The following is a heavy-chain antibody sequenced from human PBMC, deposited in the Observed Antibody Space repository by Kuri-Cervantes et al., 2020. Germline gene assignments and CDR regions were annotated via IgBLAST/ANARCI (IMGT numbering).Heavy chain of an antibody. Sequence: SETLCLTCTVSGGSISSYYWSWIRQPAGKGLEWIGRIYTSGSTNYNPSLKSRVTMSVDTSKNQFSLKLSSVTAADTAVYYCARDRYRGVRGVIYYYGMDVWGQGTTVTVSS. V-gene: IGHV4-4*07. CDR3: ARDRYRGVRGVIYYYGMDV. J-gene: IGHJ6*02. D-gene: IGHD3-10*01. CDR2: IYTSGST. CDR1: GGSISSYY.